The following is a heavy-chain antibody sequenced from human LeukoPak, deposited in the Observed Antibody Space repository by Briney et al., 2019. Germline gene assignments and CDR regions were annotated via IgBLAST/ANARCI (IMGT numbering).Heavy chain of an antibody. J-gene: IGHJ4*02. CDR2: INHSGST. CDR1: GGSFSGYY. Sequence: SETLSLTCVVYGGSFSGYYWSWIRQPPGKGLEWIGEINHSGSTIYNPSLKSRVTMSVDTSKNRFSLKLSSVTAADTAMYYCARARVMMTFGGVIVVIFDYWGQGTLVTVSS. V-gene: IGHV4-34*01. D-gene: IGHD3-16*02. CDR3: ARARVMMTFGGVIVVIFDY.